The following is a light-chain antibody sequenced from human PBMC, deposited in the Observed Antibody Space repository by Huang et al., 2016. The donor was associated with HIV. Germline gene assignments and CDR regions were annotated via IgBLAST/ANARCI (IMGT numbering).Light chain of an antibody. V-gene: IGKV4-1*01. CDR3: LQYYSVPQT. J-gene: IGKJ1*01. CDR1: QTVLYGLNKKNY. CDR2: WAT. Sequence: DIVMTQSPDSLVVSPGERATINCKSSQTVLYGLNKKNYLAWFQQTPGRPPKLLIYWATTRESGVPDRFSGSGSGTDFTLTINNLQAEDVAVYFCLQYYSVPQTFGHGTKVEIK.